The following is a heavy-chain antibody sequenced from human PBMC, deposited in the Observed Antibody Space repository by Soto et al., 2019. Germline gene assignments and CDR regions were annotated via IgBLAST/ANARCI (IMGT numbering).Heavy chain of an antibody. V-gene: IGHV3-74*01. D-gene: IGHD6-19*01. Sequence: EVQLVESGGGLVQPGGYLRLSCAASGFTFSSYWMHWVRQAPGKGLVWVSRINSDGSSTTYADSVKGRFTISRDNAKNTLYLQMNSLRAEDTAVYYCARRRGSSGWKTNFDYWGRGTLVTVSS. J-gene: IGHJ4*02. CDR1: GFTFSSYW. CDR2: INSDGSST. CDR3: ARRRGSSGWKTNFDY.